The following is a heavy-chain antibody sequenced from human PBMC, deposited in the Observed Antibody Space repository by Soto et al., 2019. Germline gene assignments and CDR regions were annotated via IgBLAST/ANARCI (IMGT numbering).Heavy chain of an antibody. J-gene: IGHJ5*02. CDR2: ISYSGST. CDR1: GGTIISSGYY. Sequence: SETLSLTCTVSGGTIISSGYYWPWIRQPPGKGLEWIGTISYSGSTYYNPSLKSRITISIDTSKSQFSLKLSSVTAADTAMYYCARLNKPGWFDPWGQGTLVTV. CDR3: ARLNKPGWFDP. V-gene: IGHV4-39*01.